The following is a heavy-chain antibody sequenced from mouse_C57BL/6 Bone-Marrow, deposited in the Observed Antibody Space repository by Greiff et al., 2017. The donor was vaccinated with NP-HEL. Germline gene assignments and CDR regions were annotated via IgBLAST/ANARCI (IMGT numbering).Heavy chain of an antibody. CDR1: GFNIKDDY. CDR2: IDPENGDT. Sequence: VQLQQSGAELVRPGASVKLSCTASGFNIKDDYMHWVKQRPEQGLEWIGWIDPENGDTEYASKFQGKATITADTSSNTAYLQLSSLTSEDTAVYYCTTDYDGYYEAMDYWGQGTSVTVSP. J-gene: IGHJ4*01. CDR3: TTDYDGYYEAMDY. V-gene: IGHV14-4*01. D-gene: IGHD2-3*01.